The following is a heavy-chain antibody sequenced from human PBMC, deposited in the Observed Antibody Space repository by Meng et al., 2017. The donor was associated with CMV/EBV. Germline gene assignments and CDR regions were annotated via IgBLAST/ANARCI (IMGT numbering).Heavy chain of an antibody. CDR3: ARDQRKTYYDFWSGYYFDY. D-gene: IGHD3-3*01. CDR1: GFTFSSYA. J-gene: IGHJ4*02. V-gene: IGHV3-30-3*01. Sequence: GGSLRLSCAASGFTFSSYAMHWVRQAPGKGLEWVAVISYDGSNKYYADSVKGRFTISRDNSKNTLYLQMNSLRAEDTAVYYCARDQRKTYYDFWSGYYFDYWGQGTRVTVSS. CDR2: ISYDGSNK.